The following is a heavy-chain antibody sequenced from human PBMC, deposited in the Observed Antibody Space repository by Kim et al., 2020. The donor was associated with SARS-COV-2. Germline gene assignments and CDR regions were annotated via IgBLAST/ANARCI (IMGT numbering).Heavy chain of an antibody. V-gene: IGHV4-39*01. J-gene: IGHJ1*01. CDR3: ARHQYGGNSGYFQH. CDR2: IYYSGST. D-gene: IGHD2-21*02. Sequence: SETLSLTCTVSGGSISSSSYYWGWIRQPPGQGLEWIGSIYYSGSTYYNPSLKSRVTISVDTSKNQFSLKLSSVTAADTAVYYCARHQYGGNSGYFQHWGQGTLVTVSS. CDR1: GGSISSSSYY.